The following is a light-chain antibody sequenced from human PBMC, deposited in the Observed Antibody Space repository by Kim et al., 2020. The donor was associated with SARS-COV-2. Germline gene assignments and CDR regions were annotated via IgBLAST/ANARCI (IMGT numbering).Light chain of an antibody. J-gene: IGLJ1*01. CDR3: QAWDTNTYV. V-gene: IGLV3-1*01. CDR2: QDN. Sequence: SYELTQPPSVSVSPGQTATISCSGDKLGDRFTCWYQQKPGQSPVLVIYQDNKRPSGIPERFSGSNSGNTATLTISGTQAVDEADYYCQAWDTNTYV. CDR1: KLGDRF.